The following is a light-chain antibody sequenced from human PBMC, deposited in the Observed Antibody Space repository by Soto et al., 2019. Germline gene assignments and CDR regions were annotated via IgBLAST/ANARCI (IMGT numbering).Light chain of an antibody. Sequence: EVVWTKYPGTLSLSPGERATLSCRASQSVSSSYLAWYQQKPGQAPRLLIYSASSRATGIPDRFSGSGSGTDFTLTISRLEPEDFAVYYCQQYGRSPPGITFGQGTRLEIK. J-gene: IGKJ5*01. V-gene: IGKV3-20*01. CDR1: QSVSSSY. CDR2: SAS. CDR3: QQYGRSPPGIT.